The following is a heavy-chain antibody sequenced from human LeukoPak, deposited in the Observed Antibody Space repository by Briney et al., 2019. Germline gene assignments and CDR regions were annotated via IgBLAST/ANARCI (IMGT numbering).Heavy chain of an antibody. D-gene: IGHD3-3*01. CDR1: GFTFSSYA. Sequence: PGGSLRLSCAASGFTFSSYAMSWVRQAPGKGLEWVSAISGSGGSTYYADSVKGRFTISRDNSKNTLYLQMNSLRAEDTAVYYCAKSPPLESDYYDFWSGYYYYFDYWGQGTLVTVSS. CDR3: AKSPPLESDYYDFWSGYYYYFDY. J-gene: IGHJ4*02. V-gene: IGHV3-23*01. CDR2: ISGSGGST.